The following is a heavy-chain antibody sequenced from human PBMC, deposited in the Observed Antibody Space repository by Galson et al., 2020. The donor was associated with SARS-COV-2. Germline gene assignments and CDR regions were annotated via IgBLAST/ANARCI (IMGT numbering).Heavy chain of an antibody. CDR3: AKDVLSASGSSGYYYELGYGMDV. CDR2: ISWDGGST. D-gene: IGHD3-22*01. V-gene: IGHV3-43*01. J-gene: IGHJ6*02. Sequence: GGSLRLSCAASGFTFDDYTMHWVRQAPGKGLEWVSLISWDGGSTYYADSVKGRFTISRDNSKNSLYLQMNSLRTEDTALYYCAKDVLSASGSSGYYYELGYGMDVWGQGTTVTVSS. CDR1: GFTFDDYT.